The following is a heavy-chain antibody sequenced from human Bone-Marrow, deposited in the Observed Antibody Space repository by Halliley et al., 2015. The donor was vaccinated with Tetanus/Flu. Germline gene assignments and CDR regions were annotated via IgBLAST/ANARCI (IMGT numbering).Heavy chain of an antibody. D-gene: IGHD6-19*01. CDR2: IHYSGHT. Sequence: TLSLTCTVSGGSISGFYWSWIRQPPGKGLEWIGNIHYSGHTNYNPSLRSRVIISLDTSNNQISLKVNSGTAADTALYYCTRGGGWLPDVWGQGTTVTVSS. CDR1: GGSISGFY. J-gene: IGHJ6*02. CDR3: TRGGGWLPDV. V-gene: IGHV4-59*01.